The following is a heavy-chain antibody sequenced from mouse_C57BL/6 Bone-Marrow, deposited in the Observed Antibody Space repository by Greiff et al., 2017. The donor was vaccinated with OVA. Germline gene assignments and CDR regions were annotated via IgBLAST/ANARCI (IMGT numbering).Heavy chain of an antibody. CDR2: IWGVGST. CDR3: RAGTRFAY. D-gene: IGHD4-1*01. CDR1: GFSLTSYG. Sequence: QVQLQQSGPGLVQPSQSLSITCTVSGFSLTSYGVDWVRQSPGKGLEWLGVIWGVGSTNYNSALKSRLSISKDNSKSQVFLKMNSLQTDDTAMYYCRAGTRFAYWGQGTLVTVSA. V-gene: IGHV2-6*01. J-gene: IGHJ3*01.